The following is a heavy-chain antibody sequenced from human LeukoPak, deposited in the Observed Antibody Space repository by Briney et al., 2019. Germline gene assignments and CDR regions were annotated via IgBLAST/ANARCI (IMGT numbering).Heavy chain of an antibody. D-gene: IGHD6-6*01. Sequence: PSETLSLTCTVSGGSISSYYWGWIRQPAGKGLEWIGRIYTSGSTNYNPSLKSRVTMSVDTSKNQFSLKLSSVTAADTAVYYCAREIAARRLGFSLNHGPARKWINWFDPWGQGTLVTVSS. CDR1: GGSISSYY. CDR3: AREIAARRLGFSLNHGPARKWINWFDP. J-gene: IGHJ5*02. V-gene: IGHV4-4*07. CDR2: IYTSGST.